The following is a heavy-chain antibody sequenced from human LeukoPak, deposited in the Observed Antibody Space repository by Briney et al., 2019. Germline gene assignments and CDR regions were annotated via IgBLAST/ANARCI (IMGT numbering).Heavy chain of an antibody. J-gene: IGHJ4*02. D-gene: IGHD6-19*01. CDR1: GFTVSSNS. V-gene: IGHV3-23*01. Sequence: PGGSLRLSCTVSGFTVSSNSMSWVRQAPGKGLEWVSAITGSGAFTDYADSVKGRFTISRDNSKSTLYLQMNSLRAEDTAVYYCAKRSAESSGYFDYWGQGTRVTVSS. CDR2: ITGSGAFT. CDR3: AKRSAESSGYFDY.